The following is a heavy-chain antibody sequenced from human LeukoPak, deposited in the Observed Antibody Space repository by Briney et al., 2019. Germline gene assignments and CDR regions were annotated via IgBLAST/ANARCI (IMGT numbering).Heavy chain of an antibody. V-gene: IGHV4-31*03. CDR2: IYYSGST. CDR3: ARVPGVRGVWFDP. CDR1: GGSISSGGYY. D-gene: IGHD3-10*01. J-gene: IGHJ5*02. Sequence: PSQTLSLTCTASGGSISSGGYYWSWIRQHPGKGLEWIGYIYYSGSTYYNPSLKSRVTISVDTSKNQFSLKLSSVTAADTAVYYCARVPGVRGVWFDPWGQGTLVTVSS.